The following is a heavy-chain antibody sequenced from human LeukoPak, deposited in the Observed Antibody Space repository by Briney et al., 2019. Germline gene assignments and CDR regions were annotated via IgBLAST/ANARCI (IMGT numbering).Heavy chain of an antibody. V-gene: IGHV3-53*01. CDR2: IYRGGNT. Sequence: GGSLRLSCAASGFTFINAWMNWVRQAPGKGLEWVSVIYRGGNTYYADSVKGRFSISRDNSKNTVYLQMNSLRAEDTAVYYCATFSYAGNAGGSAGSWGQGTLVTVSS. CDR3: ATFSYAGNAGGSAGS. J-gene: IGHJ5*02. CDR1: GFTFINAW. D-gene: IGHD4-23*01.